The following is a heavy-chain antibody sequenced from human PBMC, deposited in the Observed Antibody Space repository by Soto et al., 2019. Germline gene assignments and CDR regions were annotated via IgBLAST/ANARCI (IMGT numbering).Heavy chain of an antibody. CDR2: INPDSGAT. D-gene: IGHD1-7*01. V-gene: IGHV1-2*02. J-gene: IGHJ4*02. CDR3: ARVAVDLELHPYSVCDY. Sequence: ASVKVSCKPSGYTFTADYIHWVRQAPGQGLEWMGWINPDSGATDYAQNFQGRVTMARDTSISTVYLELSSLRSDDTAIYYCARVAVDLELHPYSVCDYWGQGTLVTVSS. CDR1: GYTFTADY.